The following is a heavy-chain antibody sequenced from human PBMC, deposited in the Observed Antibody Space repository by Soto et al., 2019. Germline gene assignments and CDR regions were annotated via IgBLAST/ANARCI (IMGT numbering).Heavy chain of an antibody. D-gene: IGHD2-8*01. CDR2: ISGYNGDT. CDR3: AQNGQPPYSYDRLDV. Sequence: QGHLVQSGAEVKKPGASVKVSCKTSAYTFTRYGISWVRQAPGQGLEWMGWISGYNGDTNYAQNIPDRVTKSIDTSTTTAYMELRSLTSDDTAVYYSAQNGQPPYSYDRLDVWGQGTTVTVSS. V-gene: IGHV1-18*01. CDR1: AYTFTRYG. J-gene: IGHJ6*02.